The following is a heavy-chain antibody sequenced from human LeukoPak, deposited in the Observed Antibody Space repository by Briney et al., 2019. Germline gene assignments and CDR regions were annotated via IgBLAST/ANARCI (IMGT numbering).Heavy chain of an antibody. J-gene: IGHJ4*02. V-gene: IGHV3-30*18. D-gene: IGHD2-2*01. CDR1: GFTFSSYG. CDR3: AKDRGDLYCSSTSCYLSGLLDY. Sequence: PGRSLRLSCAASGFTFSSYGMHWVRQAPGKGLEWVAVISYDGSNKYYADSVKGRFTISRDNSKNTLYLQMNSLRAEDTAVYYCAKDRGDLYCSSTSCYLSGLLDYWGQGTLVTVSS. CDR2: ISYDGSNK.